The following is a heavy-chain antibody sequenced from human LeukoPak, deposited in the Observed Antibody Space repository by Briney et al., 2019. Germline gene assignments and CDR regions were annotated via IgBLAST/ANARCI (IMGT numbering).Heavy chain of an antibody. D-gene: IGHD5-12*01. CDR1: GGTFSSYA. V-gene: IGHV1-69*04. Sequence: ASVKVSCKASGGTFSSYAISWVRQTPGQGLEWMGRIIPIFGIANYAQKFQGRVTITADKSTSTAYMELSSLRSEDTAVYYCARKAEWLTWDYWGQGTLVTVSS. J-gene: IGHJ4*02. CDR2: IIPIFGIA. CDR3: ARKAEWLTWDY.